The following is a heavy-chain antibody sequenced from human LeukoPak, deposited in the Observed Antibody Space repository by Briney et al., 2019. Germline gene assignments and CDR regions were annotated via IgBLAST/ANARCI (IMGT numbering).Heavy chain of an antibody. CDR2: INPNSGGT. J-gene: IGHJ4*02. CDR3: ARLDYDFWSGSIVNDY. V-gene: IGHV1-2*02. D-gene: IGHD3-3*01. Sequence: GASVKVSCKASGYTFTGYYMHWVRQAPGQGLEWMGWINPNSGGTNYAQKFQGRVTMTRDTSISTAYMELSRLRSDDTAVYYCARLDYDFWSGSIVNDYWGQGTLVTVSS. CDR1: GYTFTGYY.